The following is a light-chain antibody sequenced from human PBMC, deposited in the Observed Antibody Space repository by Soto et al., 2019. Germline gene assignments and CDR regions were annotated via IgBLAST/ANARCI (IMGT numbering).Light chain of an antibody. CDR3: QQRNVWPPVT. Sequence: IVLTQSPATLSVSPGERATLSCRASPSVTNYLAWYQQRPGQAPRLLIFGAFSRATGIPARFSGSGSGTDFTLTISSLEPEDSAVYYCQQRNVWPPVTFGQGTRLEIK. J-gene: IGKJ5*01. V-gene: IGKV3-11*01. CDR1: PSVTNY. CDR2: GAF.